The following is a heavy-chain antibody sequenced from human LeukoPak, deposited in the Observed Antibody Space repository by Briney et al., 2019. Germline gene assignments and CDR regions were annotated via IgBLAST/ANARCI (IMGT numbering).Heavy chain of an antibody. J-gene: IGHJ4*02. D-gene: IGHD2-2*01. V-gene: IGHV3-23*01. CDR1: GFTFSNYA. Sequence: GGSLRLSCAASGFTFSNYAMSWVRQAPGKGLECVSAISDSGDKADYADSVRGRFTIYRDNSKNTLYLQMNSLGAADTAVYYCAKDGGGYCNNSSCWGQGTLVTVSS. CDR2: ISDSGDKA. CDR3: AKDGGGYCNNSSC.